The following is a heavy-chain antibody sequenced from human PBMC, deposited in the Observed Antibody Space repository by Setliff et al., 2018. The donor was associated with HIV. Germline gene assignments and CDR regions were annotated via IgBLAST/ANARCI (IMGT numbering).Heavy chain of an antibody. CDR1: GGSFSDYY. CDR3: ARGLDVWGTYRYRNYFDY. D-gene: IGHD3-16*02. J-gene: IGHJ4*02. CDR2: INRGGST. Sequence: KPSETLSLTCAVYGGSFSDYYWSWIRQSPGRGLEWIGEINRGGSTIYNPSLKSRVTISIDTSKNQFSLNLTSVTAADTAIYYCARGLDVWGTYRYRNYFDYWGQGTLVTVSS. V-gene: IGHV4-34*01.